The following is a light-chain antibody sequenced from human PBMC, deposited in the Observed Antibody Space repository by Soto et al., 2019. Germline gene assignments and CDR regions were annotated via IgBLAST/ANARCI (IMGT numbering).Light chain of an antibody. CDR2: DAS. CDR3: QQLNTSPFT. CDR1: QGISSD. Sequence: IQLTQSPSSLSASVGDRVSITCRASQGISSDLAWYQHKPGKPPKILIYDASSLQSGVPSRFSGSESGTEFTLTISSLQPEDFATYYCQQLNTSPFTFGQGTRLEIK. V-gene: IGKV1-13*02. J-gene: IGKJ5*01.